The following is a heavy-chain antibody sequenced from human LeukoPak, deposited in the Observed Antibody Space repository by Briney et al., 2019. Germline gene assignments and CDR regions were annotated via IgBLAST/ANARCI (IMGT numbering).Heavy chain of an antibody. V-gene: IGHV3-23*01. CDR1: GFTFSNYG. CDR2: ISGNDANT. J-gene: IGHJ4*02. CDR3: AKTYSSGWLGDYDY. Sequence: GGSLRLSCAASGFTFSNYGMNWVRQAPGKGLEWVAGISGNDANTYYADSVKGRSTLSGDNYQNTIYLQMNSLRDEDTAVYYCAKTYSSGWLGDYDYWGQGTLVTVSS. D-gene: IGHD6-19*01.